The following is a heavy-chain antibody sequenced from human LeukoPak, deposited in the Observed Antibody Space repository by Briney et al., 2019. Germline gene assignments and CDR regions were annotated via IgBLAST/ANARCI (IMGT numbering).Heavy chain of an antibody. J-gene: IGHJ4*02. CDR2: INPNSGGT. D-gene: IGHD2-8*02. CDR1: GYTFTGYY. V-gene: IGHV1-2*02. Sequence: ASVKVSCKASGYTFTGYYMHWVRQAPGQGLEWMGWINPNSGGTNYAQKFQGRVTMTRDTSISTAYMELSRLRSDDTAVYYCVRDMVVVVYARRGGGGDYWGQGTLVTVSS. CDR3: VRDMVVVVYARRGGGGDY.